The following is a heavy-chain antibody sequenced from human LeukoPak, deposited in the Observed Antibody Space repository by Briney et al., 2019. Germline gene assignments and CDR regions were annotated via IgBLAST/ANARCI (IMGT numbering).Heavy chain of an antibody. D-gene: IGHD3-22*01. CDR3: ASFPHNYDSSGYYSFFDY. CDR2: INHSGST. Sequence: SETLSFTCAVYGGSFSGYYWSWIRQPPGKGLEWIGEINHSGSTNYNPSLKSRVTISVDTSKNQFSLKLSSVTAADTAVYYCASFPHNYDSSGYYSFFDYWGQGTLVTVSS. CDR1: GGSFSGYY. V-gene: IGHV4-34*01. J-gene: IGHJ4*02.